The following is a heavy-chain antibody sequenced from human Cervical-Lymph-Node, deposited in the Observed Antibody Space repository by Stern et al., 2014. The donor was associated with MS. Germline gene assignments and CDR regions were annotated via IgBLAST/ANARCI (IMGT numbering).Heavy chain of an antibody. Sequence: QVQLVQSGAEVKKPGASVKVSCKASGYTFTGYYMHRVRQAPGQGLEYMGWINPNSGGTNYAQKFHGRVTMTRDTSISTAYMELSRLRSDDTAVYYCARDCLMDFWSGCHDYWGQGTLVTVSS. CDR1: GYTFTGYY. J-gene: IGHJ4*02. D-gene: IGHD3-3*01. CDR3: ARDCLMDFWSGCHDY. CDR2: INPNSGGT. V-gene: IGHV1-2*02.